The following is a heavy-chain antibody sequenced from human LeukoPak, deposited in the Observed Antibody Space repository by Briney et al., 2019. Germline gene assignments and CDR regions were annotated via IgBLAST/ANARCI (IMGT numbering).Heavy chain of an antibody. D-gene: IGHD3-9*01. CDR1: GYTFTSYG. J-gene: IGHJ4*02. Sequence: ASVKVSCTVSGYTFTSYGISWVRQAPGQGLEWMGWISAYNGNTNYAQKLQGRVTMTTDTSTSTAYMELRSLRSDDTAVYYCARDNYDILTGYLYYFDYWGQGTLVTVSS. CDR2: ISAYNGNT. CDR3: ARDNYDILTGYLYYFDY. V-gene: IGHV1-18*04.